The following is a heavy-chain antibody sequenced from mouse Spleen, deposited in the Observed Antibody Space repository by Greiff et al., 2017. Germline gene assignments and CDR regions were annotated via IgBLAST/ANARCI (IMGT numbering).Heavy chain of an antibody. CDR2: IRSKSNNYAT. CDR3: VRHPTYYGSSLYYAMDY. V-gene: IGHV10-1*01. D-gene: IGHD1-1*01. Sequence: EVQLVESGGGLVQPKGSLKLSCAASGFSFNTYAMNWVRQAPGKGLEWVARIRSKSNNYATYYADSVKDRFTISRDDSESMLYLQMNNLKTEDTAMYYCVRHPTYYGSSLYYAMDYWGQGTSVTVSS. J-gene: IGHJ4*01. CDR1: GFSFNTYA.